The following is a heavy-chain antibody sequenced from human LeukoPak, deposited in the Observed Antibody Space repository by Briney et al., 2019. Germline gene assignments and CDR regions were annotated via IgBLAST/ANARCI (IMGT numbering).Heavy chain of an antibody. CDR2: MSGSGGST. J-gene: IGHJ4*02. CDR3: AKNQGQWLVPVDY. CDR1: GFTFSNYA. V-gene: IGHV3-23*01. D-gene: IGHD6-19*01. Sequence: GGSLRLSCAASGFTFSNYAMSWVRQAPGKGLEWVASMSGSGGSTYYADSVKGRFTISRDNSKNTLYLQMNNLRAEDTALYYCAKNQGQWLVPVDYWGQGTLVTVSS.